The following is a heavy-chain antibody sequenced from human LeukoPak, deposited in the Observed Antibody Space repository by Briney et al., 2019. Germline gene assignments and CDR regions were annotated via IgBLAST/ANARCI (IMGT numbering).Heavy chain of an antibody. CDR3: AKASYGDYGPFDY. D-gene: IGHD4-17*01. J-gene: IGHJ4*02. Sequence: GGSLRLSCAASGFTFSSYGMHWVRQAPGKGLEWVSAISGSGGSTYYADSVKGRFTISRDNSKNTLYLQMNSLRAEDTAVYYCAKASYGDYGPFDYWGQGTLVTVSS. CDR1: GFTFSSYG. V-gene: IGHV3-23*01. CDR2: ISGSGGST.